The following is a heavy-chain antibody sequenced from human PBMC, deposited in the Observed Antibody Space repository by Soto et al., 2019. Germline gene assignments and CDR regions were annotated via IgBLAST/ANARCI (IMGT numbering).Heavy chain of an antibody. CDR3: ARVVGDFWSGYYTGYAFDI. Sequence: GLEWIGRIYTSGSTDYNPSLKSRVTMSVDTSKNQFSLKLSSVTAADTAVYYCARVVGDFWSGYYTGYAFDIWGQGTMVTVSS. CDR2: IYTSGST. J-gene: IGHJ3*02. V-gene: IGHV4-4*07. D-gene: IGHD3-3*01.